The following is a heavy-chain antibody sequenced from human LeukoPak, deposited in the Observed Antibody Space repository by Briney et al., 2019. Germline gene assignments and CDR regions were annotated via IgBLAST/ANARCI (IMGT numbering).Heavy chain of an antibody. Sequence: GGSLRLSCAASGFTFSSYSMNWVRQAPGKGLEWVSSISSSSSYIYYADSVKGRFTISRDNAKNSLYLQMNSLRAEDTAVYYCAREGGTSIDDAFDIWGKGTTVTISS. CDR2: ISSSSSYI. J-gene: IGHJ3*02. D-gene: IGHD2-21*01. CDR3: AREGGTSIDDAFDI. CDR1: GFTFSSYS. V-gene: IGHV3-21*01.